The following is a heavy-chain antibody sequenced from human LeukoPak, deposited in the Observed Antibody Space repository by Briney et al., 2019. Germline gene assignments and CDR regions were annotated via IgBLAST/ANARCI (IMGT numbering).Heavy chain of an antibody. CDR3: AQVRVQQLAGPVDY. V-gene: IGHV3-23*01. CDR1: GFTFSSYA. CDR2: ISGSGGST. Sequence: GGSLRLSCAASGFTFSSYAMSWVRQAPGKGLEWVSAISGSGGSTYYADSVKGRFTISRDNSKNTLYLQMNSLRAEDTAVYYCAQVRVQQLAGPVDYWGQGTLVTVSS. D-gene: IGHD6-13*01. J-gene: IGHJ4*02.